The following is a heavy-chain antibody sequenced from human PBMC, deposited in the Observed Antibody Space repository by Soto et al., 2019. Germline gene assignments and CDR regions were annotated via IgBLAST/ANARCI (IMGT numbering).Heavy chain of an antibody. Sequence: QVQLQESGPGLVKPSETLSLTCTVSGGSISSYYWSWIRQPPGKGLEWIGYIYYSGSTNYNPSLKSRLSISVDTSKNQSSLKLSSVTAADTALYYCARVGLASAVLGFDPWGQGTLVTVSS. J-gene: IGHJ5*02. CDR2: IYYSGST. V-gene: IGHV4-59*01. D-gene: IGHD6-13*01. CDR1: GGSISSYY. CDR3: ARVGLASAVLGFDP.